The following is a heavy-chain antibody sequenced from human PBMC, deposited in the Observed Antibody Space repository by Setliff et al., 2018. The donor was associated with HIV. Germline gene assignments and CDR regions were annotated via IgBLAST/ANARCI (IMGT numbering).Heavy chain of an antibody. Sequence: PGGSLRLSCTASGFTFGDYAMTWVRQAPGKGLKWVGFIRSKTYVGTTEYAASVKGRFTISRDGSKSIAYLQMNSLKTEDTAVYYCTRDSPGGNSYYYGMDVWGQGTTVTVSS. V-gene: IGHV3-49*04. CDR3: TRDSPGGNSYYYGMDV. CDR2: IRSKTYVGTT. CDR1: GFTFGDYA. J-gene: IGHJ6*02. D-gene: IGHD2-15*01.